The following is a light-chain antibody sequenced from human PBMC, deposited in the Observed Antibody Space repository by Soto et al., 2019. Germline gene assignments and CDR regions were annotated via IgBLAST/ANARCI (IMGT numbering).Light chain of an antibody. Sequence: DIQMTQSPSSLSASVGDRVTITCQASHDITSYLNWYQHKPGKAPKLLIYDASIVEAGVPSRFSGSGSGTDFTFTISSLQPEDVATYYCQKCDYLPIFGPGTPVDFK. V-gene: IGKV1-33*01. J-gene: IGKJ3*01. CDR2: DAS. CDR1: HDITSY. CDR3: QKCDYLPI.